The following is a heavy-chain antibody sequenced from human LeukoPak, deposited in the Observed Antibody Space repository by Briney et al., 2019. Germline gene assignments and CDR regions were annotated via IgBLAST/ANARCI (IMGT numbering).Heavy chain of an antibody. Sequence: PGGSLRLSCTASGFTFGDYAMSWFRQAPGKGLEWVGFIRSKAYGGTTEYAASVKGRFTISRDDSKSIAYLQMNSLKTEDTAVYYCSRAFVVLMVYAILNPYFDYWGQGTLVTVSS. D-gene: IGHD2-8*01. CDR1: GFTFGDYA. CDR3: SRAFVVLMVYAILNPYFDY. V-gene: IGHV3-49*03. J-gene: IGHJ4*02. CDR2: IRSKAYGGTT.